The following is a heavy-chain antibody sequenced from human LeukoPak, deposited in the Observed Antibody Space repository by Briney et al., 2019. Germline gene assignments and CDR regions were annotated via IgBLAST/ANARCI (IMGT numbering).Heavy chain of an antibody. D-gene: IGHD3-3*01. CDR2: INHSGST. J-gene: IGHJ4*02. CDR3: ARGLFDFWSGRRPYFDY. Sequence: SETLSLTCAVYGGSLSGYYWSWIRQPPGKGLEWIGEINHSGSTNYNPSLKSRVTISVDTSKNQFSLKLSSVTAADTAVYYCARGLFDFWSGRRPYFDYWGQGTLVTVSS. CDR1: GGSLSGYY. V-gene: IGHV4-34*01.